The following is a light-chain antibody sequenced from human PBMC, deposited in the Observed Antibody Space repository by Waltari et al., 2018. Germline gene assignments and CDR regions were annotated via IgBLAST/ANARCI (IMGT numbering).Light chain of an antibody. Sequence: QSVLTPPPSMSGTPGQRVTISCSGSNFNIGSNYVSWYQQFPGMAPQLLIYTNTERPSGVPDRFSASKAGASASLAISGLRSEDEADYHCAAWDDSLSGRVFGGGTKLTV. CDR2: TNT. J-gene: IGLJ2*01. CDR3: AAWDDSLSGRV. V-gene: IGLV1-47*01. CDR1: NFNIGSNY.